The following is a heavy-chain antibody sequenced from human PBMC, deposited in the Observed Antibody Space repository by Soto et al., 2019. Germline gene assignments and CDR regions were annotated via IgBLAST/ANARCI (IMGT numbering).Heavy chain of an antibody. D-gene: IGHD3-22*01. Sequence: QVQLQESGPGLVKPSQTLSLTCTVSGGSISSGDYYWSWIRQPPGKGLEWIGYIYYSGSTYYNPSLKGRVTISVDTSKNQFSLKLSSVTAADTAVYYCARSRGSGLTNQPSRIRYYYYGMDVWGQGTTVTVSS. CDR1: GGSISSGDYY. CDR3: ARSRGSGLTNQPSRIRYYYYGMDV. J-gene: IGHJ6*02. CDR2: IYYSGST. V-gene: IGHV4-30-4*01.